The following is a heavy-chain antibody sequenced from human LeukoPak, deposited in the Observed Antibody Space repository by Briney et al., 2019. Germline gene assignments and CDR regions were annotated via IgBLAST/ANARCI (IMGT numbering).Heavy chain of an antibody. V-gene: IGHV4-59*01. J-gene: IGHJ4*02. CDR3: ARDFLLQSEGLFDY. CDR1: GASISGYY. CDR2: IYNSVN. D-gene: IGHD4-11*01. Sequence: SETLSLTCTVSGASISGYYWSWIRQPPGKGLEFIGYIYNSVNDYNPSLKSRVIISSDPSKNQVSLRLRSMTAADTAVYYCARDFLLQSEGLFDYWGQGTLVTVSS.